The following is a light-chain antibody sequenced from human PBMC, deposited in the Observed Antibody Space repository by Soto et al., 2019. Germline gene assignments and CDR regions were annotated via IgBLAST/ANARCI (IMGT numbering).Light chain of an antibody. CDR1: QSISSY. CDR2: AAS. Sequence: DIQMTQSPSSLSASVGDRVPISCRASQSISSYLNWYQQKPGQALKLLIYAASSLQSGVPSRFSGSVSGTDFTLTISSLQPEEFATYDCHQSYSTPLTFGGGTKVEIK. V-gene: IGKV1-39*01. CDR3: HQSYSTPLT. J-gene: IGKJ4*01.